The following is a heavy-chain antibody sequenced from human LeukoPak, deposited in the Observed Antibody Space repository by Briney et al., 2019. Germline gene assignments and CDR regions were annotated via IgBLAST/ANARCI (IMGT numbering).Heavy chain of an antibody. Sequence: SGGSLRLSCAASGFTFSSYWMSWVRQAPGKGLEGLANIKQDGSEKYYVDSVKGRFTISRDNAKNSLYLQMNSLRAEDTAVYYCARAGLTYYDFWSGYPYYMDVWGKGTTVTVSS. J-gene: IGHJ6*03. CDR2: IKQDGSEK. V-gene: IGHV3-7*01. D-gene: IGHD3-3*01. CDR1: GFTFSSYW. CDR3: ARAGLTYYDFWSGYPYYMDV.